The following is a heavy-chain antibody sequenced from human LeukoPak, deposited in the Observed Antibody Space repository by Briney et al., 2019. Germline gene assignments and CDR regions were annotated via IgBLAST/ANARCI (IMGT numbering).Heavy chain of an antibody. J-gene: IGHJ6*03. CDR1: GGSISSYY. CDR3: ARVNYYDSSGYYGYYYYYYMDV. CDR2: IYTSGST. Sequence: SETLSLTCTVSGGSISSYYWSWIRQPAGKGLEWIGRIYTSGSTNYNPSLKSRVTMSVDTSKNQFSLKLSSVTAADTAVYYCARVNYYDSSGYYGYYYYYYMDVWGKGTTVTVSS. V-gene: IGHV4-4*07. D-gene: IGHD3-22*01.